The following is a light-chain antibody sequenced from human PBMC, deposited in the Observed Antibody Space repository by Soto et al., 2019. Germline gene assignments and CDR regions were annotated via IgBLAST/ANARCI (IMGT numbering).Light chain of an antibody. CDR1: RSVSSY. J-gene: IGKJ5*01. V-gene: IGKV3-11*01. Sequence: EIVLTQSPATLSLSPGERATLSCRASRSVSSYLAWYQPKPDQAPRLLIYDASNRATGIPARFSGSGSGTDFTLTISSLEPEDFAVYYCQQRGNWPLTFGQGTRLVI. CDR3: QQRGNWPLT. CDR2: DAS.